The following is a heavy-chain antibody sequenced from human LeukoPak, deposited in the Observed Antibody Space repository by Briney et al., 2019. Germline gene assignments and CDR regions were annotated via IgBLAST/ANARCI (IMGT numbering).Heavy chain of an antibody. J-gene: IGHJ4*02. CDR1: GYTFTSYA. CDR3: ARTVGAYYDSSGYYYNPHFDY. Sequence: ASVKVSCKASGYTFTSYAMHWVRQAPGQRLEWMGWINAGNGNTKYSQKFQGRVTITRDTSASTAYMELSSLRSEDTAVYYCARTVGAYYDSSGYYYNPHFDYWGQGTLVTVSS. D-gene: IGHD3-22*01. V-gene: IGHV1-3*01. CDR2: INAGNGNT.